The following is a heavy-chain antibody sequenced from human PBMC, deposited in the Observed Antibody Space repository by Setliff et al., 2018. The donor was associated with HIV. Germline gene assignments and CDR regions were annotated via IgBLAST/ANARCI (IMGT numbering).Heavy chain of an antibody. CDR3: ASGYSSSSYFAY. CDR2: FYYRGSP. V-gene: IGHV4-59*11. D-gene: IGHD6-6*01. J-gene: IGHJ4*02. Sequence: SETLSLTCTVSGVSIDTHYWSWIRQSPGKGLEWIGHFYYRGSPRYNPSLRSRVTISGDMSKNQFSLKLHSMAAADTAVSFCASGYSSSSYFAYWGQGSLVTVSS. CDR1: GVSIDTHY.